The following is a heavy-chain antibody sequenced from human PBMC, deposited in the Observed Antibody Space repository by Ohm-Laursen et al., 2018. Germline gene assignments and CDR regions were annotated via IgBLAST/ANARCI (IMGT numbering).Heavy chain of an antibody. CDR2: RKQDGRKK. CDR3: ARDIGVGGAFNI. J-gene: IGHJ3*02. V-gene: IGHV3-7*03. CDR1: GFTFSSYW. Sequence: SLRLSCAASGFTFSSYWMSWVRQAPGKGLAWVANRKQDGRKKSYVDAVKGRFTISRDNAKNSLYLQMNSLRADDTAVYYCARDIGVGGAFNIWGQGTMVTVSS. D-gene: IGHD3-3*01.